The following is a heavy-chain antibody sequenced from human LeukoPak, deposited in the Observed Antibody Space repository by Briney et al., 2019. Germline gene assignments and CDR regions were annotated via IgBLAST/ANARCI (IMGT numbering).Heavy chain of an antibody. CDR1: GYTFTSDG. V-gene: IGHV1-18*01. J-gene: IGHJ4*02. CDR2: ISAYNGNT. Sequence: ASVKVSCKASGYTFTSDGISWVRQAPGQGLEWMGWISAYNGNTNYAQKLQGRVTMTTDTSTSTAYMELRSLRSDDTAVYYCARGGDGGNPLYYFDYWGQGTLVTVSS. D-gene: IGHD4-23*01. CDR3: ARGGDGGNPLYYFDY.